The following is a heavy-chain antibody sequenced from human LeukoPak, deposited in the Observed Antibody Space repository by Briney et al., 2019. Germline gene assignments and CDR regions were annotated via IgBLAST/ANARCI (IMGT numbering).Heavy chain of an antibody. CDR3: ARDSVEWYIFDY. CDR2: TNRDGSST. CDR1: GFTFSSYW. Sequence: GGSLRLSCAASGFTFSSYWMHWVRQAPGKGPEWVARTNRDGSSTAYADPVKGRFTISKDNAKNTLYLLMASLRAEDTAVYYCARDSVEWYIFDYWGQGTLVTVSS. D-gene: IGHD3-3*01. V-gene: IGHV3-74*01. J-gene: IGHJ4*02.